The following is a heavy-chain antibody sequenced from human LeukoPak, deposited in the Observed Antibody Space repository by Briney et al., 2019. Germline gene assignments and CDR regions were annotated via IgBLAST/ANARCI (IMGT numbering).Heavy chain of an antibody. V-gene: IGHV3-11*04. D-gene: IGHD6-13*01. CDR2: ISSSGNSI. Sequence: PGGSLRLSCAASGFTFGDYYMSWIRQAPGKGLEWVSYISSSGNSISYADSAKGRFTISRDNAKNSLFLQMNSLRAEGTAVYYCARDQVSIAGTGIDYWGQGTLVTVSS. CDR1: GFTFGDYY. CDR3: ARDQVSIAGTGIDY. J-gene: IGHJ4*02.